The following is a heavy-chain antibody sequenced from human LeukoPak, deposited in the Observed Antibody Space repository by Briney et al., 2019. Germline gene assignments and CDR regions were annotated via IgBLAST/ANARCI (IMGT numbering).Heavy chain of an antibody. CDR1: GYTFTGCY. CDR3: ARDRGYYDSSVRTVWFDP. CDR2: INPNSGGT. J-gene: IGHJ5*02. D-gene: IGHD3-22*01. V-gene: IGHV1-2*02. Sequence: ASVKVSCKASGYTFTGCYMHWVRQAPGQGLEWMGWINPNSGGTNYAQKFQGRVTMTRDTSISTAYMELSRLRSDDTAVYYCARDRGYYDSSVRTVWFDPWGQGTLVTVSS.